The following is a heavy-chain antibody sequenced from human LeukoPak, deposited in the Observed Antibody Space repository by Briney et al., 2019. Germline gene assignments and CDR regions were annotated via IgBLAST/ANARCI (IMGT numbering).Heavy chain of an antibody. CDR1: GFTFSSYS. D-gene: IGHD6-13*01. V-gene: IGHV3-21*03. Sequence: SGGSLRLSCAASGFTFSSYSMNWVRQAPGKGLEWVSSISSSSYIYYADSVKGRFTISRDNAKNSLYLQMNSLRAEDTAVYYCARGTPLPIAAAGTDVENSWGQGTLVTVSS. CDR3: ARGTPLPIAAAGTDVENS. CDR2: ISSSSYI. J-gene: IGHJ4*02.